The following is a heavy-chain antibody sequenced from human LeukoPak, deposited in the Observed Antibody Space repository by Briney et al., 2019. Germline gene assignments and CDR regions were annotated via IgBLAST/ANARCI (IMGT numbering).Heavy chain of an antibody. V-gene: IGHV4-59*01. CDR2: IYYSGST. D-gene: IGHD4-17*01. CDR3: ARVPYGDYEDAFDI. J-gene: IGHJ3*02. Sequence: SETLSLTCTVSGGSISSYYWSWIRQPPGKGLEWLGYIYYSGSTNYNPSLKSRVTISVDTSKNQFSLKLSSVTAADTAVYYCARVPYGDYEDAFDIWGQGTMVTVSS. CDR1: GGSISSYY.